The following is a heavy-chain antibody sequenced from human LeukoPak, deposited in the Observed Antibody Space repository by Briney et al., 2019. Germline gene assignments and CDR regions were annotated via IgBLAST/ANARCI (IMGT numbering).Heavy chain of an antibody. CDR3: AKDLRGGSTN. D-gene: IGHD2-15*01. V-gene: IGHV3-30*02. Sequence: GGSLRLSCAVSGFTFSNFGMHWVGQAPGKGLEWVAFIRYDGSNTYYPDSVKGRFTISRDNSKNTLYLQMNSLRTEDTAVYSCAKDLRGGSTNWGQGTLVTVSS. CDR2: IRYDGSNT. CDR1: GFTFSNFG. J-gene: IGHJ4*02.